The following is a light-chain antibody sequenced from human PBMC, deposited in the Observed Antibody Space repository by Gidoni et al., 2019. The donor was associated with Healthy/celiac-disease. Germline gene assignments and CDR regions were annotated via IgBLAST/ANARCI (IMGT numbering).Light chain of an antibody. J-gene: IGLJ1*01. CDR1: NIGSKS. CDR3: QVWDSSSDHYV. Sequence: SYVLTQPPSVSVAPGQTARITCGGNNIGSKSVHWYQQKPCQAPVLVVYDDSDRPSGFPERFSGSNSGNTATLTISRVEAGDEADYYCQVWDSSSDHYVFGTGTKVTVL. CDR2: DDS. V-gene: IGLV3-21*02.